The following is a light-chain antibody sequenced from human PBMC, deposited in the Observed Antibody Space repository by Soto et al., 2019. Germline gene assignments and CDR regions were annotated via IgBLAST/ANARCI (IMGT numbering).Light chain of an antibody. V-gene: IGLV2-11*01. CDR3: CSYAGSYTHYV. Sequence: QSALTQPRSVSGSPRQSVTVSCTGTSSDVGNYNYVSWYQQHPGKAPKLMIYDVSKRPSGVPDRFSGSKSGNTASLTISGLQAEDEADYYCCSYAGSYTHYVFGTGTKLTVL. CDR1: SSDVGNYNY. CDR2: DVS. J-gene: IGLJ1*01.